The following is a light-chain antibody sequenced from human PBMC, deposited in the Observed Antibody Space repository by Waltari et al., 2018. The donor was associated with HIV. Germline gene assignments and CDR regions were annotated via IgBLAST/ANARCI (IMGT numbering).Light chain of an antibody. CDR2: EVS. V-gene: IGLV2-23*02. CDR1: SSDVGSYNL. Sequence: QSALTPPASVSGSPGQSITISCTGTSSDVGSYNLVSWYQQHPGKAPKLMIYEVSKRRAWVSNRFSGSKAGNPASLTISGLQAEDEADYYCCSDAGSSTWVFGGGTKLTVL. J-gene: IGLJ3*02. CDR3: CSDAGSSTWV.